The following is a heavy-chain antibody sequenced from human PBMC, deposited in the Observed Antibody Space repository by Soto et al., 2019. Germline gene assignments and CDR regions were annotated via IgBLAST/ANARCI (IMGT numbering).Heavy chain of an antibody. V-gene: IGHV1-58*01. Sequence: SVKVSCKASGFTFTNSAVQWVRQARGQRLEWIGWIVVGSGNTNYAQKFQERVTITRDMSTSTAYMELSSLRTEDTAVYYCTRGRRRGSDFDYWGQGTLVTVSS. J-gene: IGHJ4*02. CDR2: IVVGSGNT. D-gene: IGHD1-26*01. CDR1: GFTFTNSA. CDR3: TRGRRRGSDFDY.